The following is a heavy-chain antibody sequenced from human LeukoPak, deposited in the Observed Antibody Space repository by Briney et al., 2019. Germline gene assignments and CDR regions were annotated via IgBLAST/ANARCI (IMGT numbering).Heavy chain of an antibody. CDR3: ARKGLTMVRGVIPVDTFDY. Sequence: ASVKVFCKASGYTFTSYDINWVRQATGQGLEWMGWMNPNSGNTGYAQKFQGRVTMTRNTSISTAYMELSSLRSEDTAVYYCARKGLTMVRGVIPVDTFDYWGQGTLVTVSS. CDR2: MNPNSGNT. D-gene: IGHD3-10*01. CDR1: GYTFTSYD. V-gene: IGHV1-8*01. J-gene: IGHJ4*02.